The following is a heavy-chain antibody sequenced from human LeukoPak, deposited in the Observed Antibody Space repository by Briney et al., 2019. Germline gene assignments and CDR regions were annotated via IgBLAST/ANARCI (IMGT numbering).Heavy chain of an antibody. J-gene: IGHJ4*02. D-gene: IGHD2-2*01. CDR3: ARDERRYQLLVPYFDY. Sequence: GASVKVSCKASGYTFTSYGISWVRQAPGQGLEWMGWISAYNGNTNYAQKFQGRVTTTTDTSTSTAYMELRSLRSDDTAVYYCARDERRYQLLVPYFDYWGQGTLVTVSS. CDR2: ISAYNGNT. CDR1: GYTFTSYG. V-gene: IGHV1-18*01.